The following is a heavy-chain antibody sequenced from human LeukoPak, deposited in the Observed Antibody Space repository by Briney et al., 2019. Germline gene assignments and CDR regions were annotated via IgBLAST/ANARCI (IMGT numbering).Heavy chain of an antibody. CDR2: TYYRSKWYN. D-gene: IGHD3-10*01. Sequence: SQTLSLTCAISGDSVSSNSAAWNWIRRSPSRGLEWLGRTYYRSKWYNDYAVSVKSRITINPDASKNQFSLQLNSVTPEDTAVYYCARDGLLWFGELFAFDIWGQGTMVTVSS. J-gene: IGHJ3*02. V-gene: IGHV6-1*01. CDR1: GDSVSSNSAA. CDR3: ARDGLLWFGELFAFDI.